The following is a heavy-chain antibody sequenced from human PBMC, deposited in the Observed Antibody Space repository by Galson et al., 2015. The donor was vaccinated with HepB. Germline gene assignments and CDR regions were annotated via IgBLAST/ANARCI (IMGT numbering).Heavy chain of an antibody. J-gene: IGHJ4*02. CDR2: IIPIFGTA. CDR1: GGTFSSYA. V-gene: IGHV1-69*06. CDR3: ARLGYSYGPFDY. Sequence: SVKVSCKASGGTFSSYAISWVRQAPGQGLEWMGGIIPIFGTANYAQKFQGRVTITADTSASTAYMELSSLRSEDTAVYYCARLGYSYGPFDYWGQGTLVTVSS. D-gene: IGHD5-18*01.